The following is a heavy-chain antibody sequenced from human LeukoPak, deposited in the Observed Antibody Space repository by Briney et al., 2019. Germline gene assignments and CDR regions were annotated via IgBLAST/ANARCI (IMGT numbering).Heavy chain of an antibody. V-gene: IGHV4-59*01. J-gene: IGHJ4*02. D-gene: IGHD4-23*01. CDR2: IYYSGST. Sequence: SENLSLTCTVSGGSISSYYWSWIRQPPGKGLEWIGYIYYSGSTNYNPSLKSRVTISADTSKNQFSLKLSSVTAADTAVYYCARLDYGGKGVVDYWGQGTLVTVSS. CDR3: ARLDYGGKGVVDY. CDR1: GGSISSYY.